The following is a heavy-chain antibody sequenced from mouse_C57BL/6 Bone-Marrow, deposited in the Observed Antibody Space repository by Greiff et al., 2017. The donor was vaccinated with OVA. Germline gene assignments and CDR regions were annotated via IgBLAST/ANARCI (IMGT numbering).Heavy chain of an antibody. D-gene: IGHD1-1*01. Sequence: VMLVESGPGLVQPSQSLSITCTVSGFSLTSYGVHWVRQSPGKGLEWLGVIWRGGSTDYNAAFMSRLSITKDNSKSQVFFKMNSLQADDTAIYYCAKNPRVAGAMDYWGRGTSVTVSS. CDR1: GFSLTSYG. J-gene: IGHJ4*01. V-gene: IGHV2-5*01. CDR2: IWRGGST. CDR3: AKNPRVAGAMDY.